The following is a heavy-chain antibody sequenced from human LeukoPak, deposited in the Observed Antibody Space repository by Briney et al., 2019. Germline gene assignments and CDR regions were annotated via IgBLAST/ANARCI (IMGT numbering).Heavy chain of an antibody. CDR2: IYNDGST. D-gene: IGHD2/OR15-2a*01. CDR1: EFTFSSYA. Sequence: PGGSLRLSCAASEFTFSSYAMQWVRQAPGKGLEWVSIIYNDGSTYYADSMKGRFTISRDNSKNTLYLQVNSLRAEDTAMYYCARNILFAFDIWGQGKMVTVSS. CDR3: ARNILFAFDI. J-gene: IGHJ3*02. V-gene: IGHV3-53*01.